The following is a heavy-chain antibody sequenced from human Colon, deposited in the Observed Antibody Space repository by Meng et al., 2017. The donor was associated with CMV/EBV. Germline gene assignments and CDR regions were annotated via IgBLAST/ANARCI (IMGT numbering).Heavy chain of an antibody. D-gene: IGHD4-11*01. V-gene: IGHV1-46*01. CDR1: GYTFTSYY. CDR2: INPSGGST. Sequence: ASVTVSCKASGYTFTSYYMHWVRQAPGQGLEWMGIINPSGGSTSYAQKFQGRVTMTRDTSTSTVYMELSSLRSEDTAVYYCARTDPWSNYPYYYYYGMDVWGQGTTVTVS. J-gene: IGHJ6*02. CDR3: ARTDPWSNYPYYYYYGMDV.